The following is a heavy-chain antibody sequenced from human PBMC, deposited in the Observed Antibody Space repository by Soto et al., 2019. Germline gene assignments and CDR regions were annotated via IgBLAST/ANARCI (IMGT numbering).Heavy chain of an antibody. CDR3: ARLSYYDSSGYYGPLDW. CDR2: IYPGDSDT. CDR1: GYSFTSYW. D-gene: IGHD3-22*01. J-gene: IGHJ4*02. Sequence: PGESLKISCKGSGYSFTSYWIGWVRQTPGKGLEWMGIIYPGDSDTRYSPSFQGQVTISADKSISTAYLQWSSLKASDTAMYYCARLSYYDSSGYYGPLDWWGQGTLVTVSS. V-gene: IGHV5-51*01.